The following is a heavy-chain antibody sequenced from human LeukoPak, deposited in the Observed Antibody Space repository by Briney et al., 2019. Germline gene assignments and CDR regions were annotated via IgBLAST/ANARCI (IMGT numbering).Heavy chain of an antibody. D-gene: IGHD1-26*01. J-gene: IGHJ4*02. CDR1: GGSFSGYY. CDR2: INHRGST. V-gene: IGHV4-34*01. CDR3: ARRVSGSYEVVN. Sequence: SETLSLTCAVYGGSFSGYYWTWIRQPPGKRLEWIGEINHRGSTNYNPSLKSRVSMSIDTSKNQFSLKLSSVTAADTAVYYCARRVSGSYEVVNWGQGTLLTVSS.